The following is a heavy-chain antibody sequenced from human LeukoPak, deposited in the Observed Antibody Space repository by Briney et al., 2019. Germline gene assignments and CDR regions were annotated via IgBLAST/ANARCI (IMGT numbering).Heavy chain of an antibody. CDR1: GGSISSGSYY. J-gene: IGHJ5*02. CDR2: IYTSGST. D-gene: IGHD3-10*01. Sequence: SQTLSLTCTVSGGSISSGSYYWSWIRQPAGKGLEWIGRIYTSGSTNYNPSLKSRVTISVDTSKNQCSLKLSSVTAADTAVYYCAREGVEDCLRTTWFDAWGQGTLVTVSS. V-gene: IGHV4-61*02. CDR3: AREGVEDCLRTTWFDA.